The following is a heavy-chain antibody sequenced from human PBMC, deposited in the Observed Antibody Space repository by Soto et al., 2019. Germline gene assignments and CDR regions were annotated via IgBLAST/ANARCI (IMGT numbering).Heavy chain of an antibody. CDR1: GGSISSGGYY. Sequence: SETLSLTXTVSGGSISSGGYYWSWIRQHPGKGLEWIGYIYYSGSTYYNPSLKSRVTISVDTSKNQFSLKLSSVTAADTAVYYCARDRGEVGATTNPSLELDYWGQGTLVTVSS. J-gene: IGHJ4*02. CDR3: ARDRGEVGATTNPSLELDY. CDR2: IYYSGST. D-gene: IGHD1-26*01. V-gene: IGHV4-31*02.